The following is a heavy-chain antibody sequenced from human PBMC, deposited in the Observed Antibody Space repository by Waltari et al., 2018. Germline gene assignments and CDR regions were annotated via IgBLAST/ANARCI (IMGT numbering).Heavy chain of an antibody. CDR3: ARGRGGAPDY. CDR2: IYYSGST. V-gene: IGHV4-59*12. J-gene: IGHJ4*02. Sequence: QVQLQESGPGLVKPSETLSLTCTVSGGSISSYYWSWIRQPPGKGLEWIGYIYYSGSTNYNPSLKSRVTISVDTSKNQFSLKLSSVTAADTAVYYCARGRGGAPDYWGQGTLVTVSS. D-gene: IGHD1-26*01. CDR1: GGSISSYY.